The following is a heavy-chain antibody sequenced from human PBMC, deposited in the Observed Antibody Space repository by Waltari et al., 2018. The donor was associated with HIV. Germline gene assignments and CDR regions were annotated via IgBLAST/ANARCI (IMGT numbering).Heavy chain of an antibody. V-gene: IGHV3-30*01. D-gene: IGHD3-22*01. J-gene: IGHJ4*02. Sequence: QVHLVESGGGVVQPGRLLSLSCAAAGFTFSTYVLYLVRRATGKGLEWVANMSYDGNDKYQAASVDGLFTITRDNSKNTLYLQMNSLRPEDTAVYFCAREFYYDSTGYNSGFDYWGQGTLVTVSS. CDR1: GFTFSTYV. CDR2: MSYDGNDK. CDR3: AREFYYDSTGYNSGFDY.